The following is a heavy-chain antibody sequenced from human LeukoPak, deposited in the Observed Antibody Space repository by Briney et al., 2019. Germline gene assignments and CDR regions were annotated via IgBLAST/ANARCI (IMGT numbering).Heavy chain of an antibody. V-gene: IGHV1-46*01. CDR3: ARDRSDAGEPDNWFDP. CDR2: INPSGGST. D-gene: IGHD1-26*01. CDR1: GYTFTSYY. Sequence: ASVKVSCKASGYTFTSYYIHWVRQAPGQGLEWMGLINPSGGSTSYAQKFQGRVTMTRDMSTSTVYMELSSLRSEDTAVYYCARDRSDAGEPDNWFDPWGQGTLVTVSS. J-gene: IGHJ5*02.